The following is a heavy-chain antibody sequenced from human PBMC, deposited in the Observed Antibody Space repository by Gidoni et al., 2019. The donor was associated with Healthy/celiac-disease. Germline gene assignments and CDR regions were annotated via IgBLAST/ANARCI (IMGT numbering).Heavy chain of an antibody. CDR3: ARDPLWFGDHGGSDY. V-gene: IGHV3-7*01. D-gene: IGHD3-10*01. CDR1: GFTFGSYW. CDR2: IKQDGSEK. J-gene: IGHJ4*02. Sequence: EVQLVESGGGLVQPGGSLRLSCAASGFTFGSYWMSWVRQAPGKGLEWVANIKQDGSEKYYVDSVKGRFTISRDNAKNSLYLQMNSLRAEDTAVYYCARDPLWFGDHGGSDYWGQGTLVTVSS.